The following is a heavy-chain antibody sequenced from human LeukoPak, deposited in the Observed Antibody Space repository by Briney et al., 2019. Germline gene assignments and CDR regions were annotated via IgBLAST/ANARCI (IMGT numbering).Heavy chain of an antibody. J-gene: IGHJ5*02. CDR3: AKAISLWGWFDP. V-gene: IGHV3-9*01. CDR1: GFTFDDYA. D-gene: IGHD5-24*01. CDR2: ISWNSGGI. Sequence: GGSLRLSCAASGFTFDDYAMHWVRQAPGKGLEWVSGISWNSGGIGYADSVKGRFTISRDNAKNSLYLQMNSLRAEDTALYYCAKAISLWGWFDPWGQGTLVTVSS.